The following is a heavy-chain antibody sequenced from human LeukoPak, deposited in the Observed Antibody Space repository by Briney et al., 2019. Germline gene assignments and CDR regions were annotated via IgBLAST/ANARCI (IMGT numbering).Heavy chain of an antibody. J-gene: IGHJ4*02. CDR1: GGSISSGGYY. V-gene: IGHV4-31*03. Sequence: SETLSLTCTVSGGSISSGGYYWSWIRQHPGKGLEWIGYIYYSGSTYYNPSLKSRVTISVDTSKNQFSLKLSSVTAADTAVYYCARDVRSGPPGRFDYWGQGTLVTVSS. CDR3: ARDVRSGPPGRFDY. D-gene: IGHD6-19*01. CDR2: IYYSGST.